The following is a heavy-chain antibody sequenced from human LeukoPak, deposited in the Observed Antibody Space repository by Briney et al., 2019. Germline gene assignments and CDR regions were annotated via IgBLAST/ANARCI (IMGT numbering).Heavy chain of an antibody. V-gene: IGHV4-38-2*01. CDR2: IYHSGSI. CDR1: GFTFSDYY. J-gene: IGHJ4*02. Sequence: PGGSVRLSCAASGFTFSDYYMSWIRQAPGKGLTWIGSIYHSGSIFYNASLESRVAMSVDPSNNQFSLRLTSVTAADTAVYYCARLCQVTTCAKFEHWGQRVLVSVSS. CDR3: ARLCQVTTCAKFEH. D-gene: IGHD4-17*01.